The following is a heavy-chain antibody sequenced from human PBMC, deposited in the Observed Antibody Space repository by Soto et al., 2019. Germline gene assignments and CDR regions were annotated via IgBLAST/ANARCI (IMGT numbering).Heavy chain of an antibody. Sequence: GSLRLSCEASGFTFSVHYMSWVRQAPGKAPEWLSHISGDSNTVYYADSVKGRFTISRDNARKSLFLQMDNLRAEDTALYYCARDRQPSSYIGLDVWGHGTTVTVSS. CDR2: ISGDSNTV. V-gene: IGHV3-11*01. CDR3: ARDRQPSSYIGLDV. D-gene: IGHD1-1*01. CDR1: GFTFSVHY. J-gene: IGHJ6*02.